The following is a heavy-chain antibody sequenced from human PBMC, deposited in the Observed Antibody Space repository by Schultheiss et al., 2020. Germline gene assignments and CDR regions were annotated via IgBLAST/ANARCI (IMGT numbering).Heavy chain of an antibody. CDR2: INHSGST. CDR3: ARGYYIGSWFDS. Sequence: SETLSLTCAVYGGSFSGYYWSWIRQPPGKGLEWIGEINHSGSTNYNPSLKSRVTISVDTSKNQFSLKLSSVTAEDTAVYYCARGYYIGSWFDSWGQGTLVTVSS. D-gene: IGHD3-10*01. V-gene: IGHV4-34*01. CDR1: GGSFSGYY. J-gene: IGHJ5*01.